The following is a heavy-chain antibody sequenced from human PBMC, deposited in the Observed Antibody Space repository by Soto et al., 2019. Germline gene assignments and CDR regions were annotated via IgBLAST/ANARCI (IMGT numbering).Heavy chain of an antibody. CDR2: ISTYNDNR. V-gene: IGHV1-18*01. CDR3: ARSAYSSGWYLDY. D-gene: IGHD6-19*01. CDR1: GYTFTTYG. J-gene: IGHJ4*02. Sequence: QVQLVQSGAEVRKPGASVTVSCKSSGYTFTTYGISWVRQAPGQGLEWMAWISTYNDNRNDEQKLQGRVTLTTDTSTSTAYMELGSPRSDDTAIYYCARSAYSSGWYLDYWGQGTLVPVSS.